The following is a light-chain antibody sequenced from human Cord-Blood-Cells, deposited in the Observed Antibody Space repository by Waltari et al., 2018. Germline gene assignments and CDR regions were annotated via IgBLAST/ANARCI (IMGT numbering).Light chain of an antibody. V-gene: IGKV1-39*01. J-gene: IGKJ1*01. Sequence: DIQMTQSPSSLSASVGDRVTITCRASQSISSYLNWYQQKPGKAPKRLIYAASSLQSGVPSRFSGSGSGTDFTHTISSLQPEDFATYYCQQSYSTPPWTFGQGTKVEIK. CDR2: AAS. CDR1: QSISSY. CDR3: QQSYSTPPWT.